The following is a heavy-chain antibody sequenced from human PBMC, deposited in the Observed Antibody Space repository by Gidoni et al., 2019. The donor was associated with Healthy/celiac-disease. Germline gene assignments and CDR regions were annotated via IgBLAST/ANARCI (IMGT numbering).Heavy chain of an antibody. CDR3: AGYSNYYYYYMDV. Sequence: QVQLQQWGAGLLKPSETLSLTCAVYGGSFSGYYWTWIRQPPGKGLEWIGEINHSESTTYNPSLKSRVTIAVDTSKNQFSLKLSSVTAADTAVYYCAGYSNYYYYYMDVWGKGTTVTVSS. V-gene: IGHV4-34*01. J-gene: IGHJ6*03. D-gene: IGHD4-4*01. CDR2: INHSEST. CDR1: GGSFSGYY.